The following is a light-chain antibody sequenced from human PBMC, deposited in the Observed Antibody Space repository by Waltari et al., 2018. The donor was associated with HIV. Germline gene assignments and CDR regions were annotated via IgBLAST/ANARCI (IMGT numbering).Light chain of an antibody. J-gene: IGLJ2*01. CDR3: SSFADRDGFYVL. CDR1: NSDIGSYDY. CDR2: EVT. V-gene: IGLV2-8*01. Sequence: SVTLSCTGSNSDIGSYDYVSWYQLHPGKAPKLVISEVTKRPSGVSDRFSGSKSANTAFLTVSGLQAEDEADYYCSSFADRDGFYVLFGGGTRLTVL.